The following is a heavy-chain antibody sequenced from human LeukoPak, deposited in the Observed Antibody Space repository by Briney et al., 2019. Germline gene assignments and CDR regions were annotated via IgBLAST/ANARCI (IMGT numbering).Heavy chain of an antibody. CDR2: INPKSGGT. D-gene: IGHD3-3*01. V-gene: IGHV1-2*02. Sequence: ASVKVSCKASGYSFTGYYIHWVRQAPGQGLEWMGWINPKSGGTDSAEKFEGRVTMTRDTSIRTSFLELGRLKSDDTAVYYCTRETGANYDPGAFDVWGQGTMVTVSS. CDR3: TRETGANYDPGAFDV. CDR1: GYSFTGYY. J-gene: IGHJ3*01.